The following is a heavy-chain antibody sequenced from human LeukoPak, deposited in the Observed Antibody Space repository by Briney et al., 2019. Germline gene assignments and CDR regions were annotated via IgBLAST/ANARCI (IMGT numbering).Heavy chain of an antibody. D-gene: IGHD6-13*01. Sequence: SETLSLTCTVSGGSISSGSYYWSWIRQPPGKGLEWIGYIYYSGSTNYNPSLKSRVTISVDTSKNQFSLKLSSVTAADTAVYYCARAVAAAGPGEIDYWGQGTLVTVSS. J-gene: IGHJ4*02. V-gene: IGHV4-61*01. CDR1: GGSISSGSYY. CDR3: ARAVAAAGPGEIDY. CDR2: IYYSGST.